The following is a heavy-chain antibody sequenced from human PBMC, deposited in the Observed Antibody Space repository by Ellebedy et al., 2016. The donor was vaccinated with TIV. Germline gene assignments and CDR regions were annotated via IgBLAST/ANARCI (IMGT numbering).Heavy chain of an antibody. D-gene: IGHD6-19*01. CDR2: IFYSGST. CDR1: GGSVSSDGYS. J-gene: IGHJ5*02. CDR3: AKTTAVAGTRWPDP. V-gene: IGHV4-61*08. Sequence: MPSETLSLTCTVSGGSVSSDGYSWSWVRQPPGKGLEWAGYIFYSGSTNYNPSLKSRITISVDTSKNQVSLKQTSVTAADTAVYYCAKTTAVAGTRWPDPWGQGTLVTVSS.